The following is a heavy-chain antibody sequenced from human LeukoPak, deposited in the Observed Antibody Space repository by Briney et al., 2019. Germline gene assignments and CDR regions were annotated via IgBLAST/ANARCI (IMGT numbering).Heavy chain of an antibody. V-gene: IGHV3-53*01. CDR3: ARDFRAATLDY. D-gene: IGHD5-24*01. J-gene: IGHJ4*02. Sequence: GGSLRLSCAASGFTVSSTYMSWVRQTPGKGLEWVSVIYSDGKVYYIDSVKGRFTISRDTSKNTVYLQMNSLRVEDTAVYYCARDFRAATLDYWGQGTLVTVSS. CDR1: GFTVSSTY. CDR2: IYSDGKV.